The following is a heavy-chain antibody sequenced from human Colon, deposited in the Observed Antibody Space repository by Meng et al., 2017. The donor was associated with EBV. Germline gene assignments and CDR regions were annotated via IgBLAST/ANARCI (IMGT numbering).Heavy chain of an antibody. CDR3: ARGNAYNAPSFDY. D-gene: IGHD5-24*01. V-gene: IGHV4-4*02. Sequence: QLPVREPGRALVDPSCTLSLTCADSGAYIVSNNWWSWVRQPPWKGLEWIGEIYHGGNTNYNPSLKSRVTISVDRSNDQFSLSLSSVTAADTAVYYCARGNAYNAPSFDYWGQGTLVTVSS. J-gene: IGHJ4*02. CDR1: GAYIVSNNW. CDR2: IYHGGNT.